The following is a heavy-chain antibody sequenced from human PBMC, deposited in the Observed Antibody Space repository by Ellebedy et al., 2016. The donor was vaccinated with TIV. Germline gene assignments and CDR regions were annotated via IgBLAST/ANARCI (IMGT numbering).Heavy chain of an antibody. CDR1: EFTFSSYG. J-gene: IGHJ6*02. CDR3: AREPMVRGVIRRGYAMDV. Sequence: GGSLRLSXPASEFTFSSYGMHWVRQAPGKGLEWVAVIWYDGSNKYYADSVKGRFTISRDNSKNTLYLQMNSLRAEDTAVYYCAREPMVRGVIRRGYAMDVWGQGTTVTVSS. CDR2: IWYDGSNK. V-gene: IGHV3-33*01. D-gene: IGHD3-10*01.